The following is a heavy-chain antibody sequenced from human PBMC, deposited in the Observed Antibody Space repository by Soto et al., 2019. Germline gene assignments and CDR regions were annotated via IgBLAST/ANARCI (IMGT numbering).Heavy chain of an antibody. J-gene: IGHJ4*02. Sequence: ASVKVSCKASGYTFTDYYIHWVRQAPGQGLEWVGWINPNSGGTNYAQKFQGRVTMTRDTSISTADMELSRLRSDDTAVYYCARRSYYYGSGTYFEDDWGQGTLVTVSS. CDR2: INPNSGGT. CDR1: GYTFTDYY. D-gene: IGHD3-10*01. V-gene: IGHV1-2*02. CDR3: ARRSYYYGSGTYFEDD.